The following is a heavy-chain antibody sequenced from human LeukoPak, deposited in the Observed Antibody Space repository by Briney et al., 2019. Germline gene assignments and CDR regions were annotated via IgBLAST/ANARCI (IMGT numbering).Heavy chain of an antibody. CDR3: ARQLTGIASRPRYFDL. J-gene: IGHJ2*01. D-gene: IGHD6-6*01. V-gene: IGHV4-59*08. Sequence: SETLSLTCTVSGGSITSYYWSWIRQPPGKGLEWIGYIYYSGSTNYNPSLKSRVTISVDTSKNQFSLNLSSVTAADTAVYYCARQLTGIASRPRYFDLWGRGTLVTVSS. CDR2: IYYSGST. CDR1: GGSITSYY.